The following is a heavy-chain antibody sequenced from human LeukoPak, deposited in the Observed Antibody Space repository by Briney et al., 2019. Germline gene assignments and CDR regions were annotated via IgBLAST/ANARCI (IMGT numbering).Heavy chain of an antibody. Sequence: GSGYSFTSXWXXXXRXMPGKGXXXXXXXYPXNSDTKYSPSFQGQVTISADKSISTAYLQWSSLKASDTAMYYCARAPRYCSSTSCYLGAFDMWGQGTMVTVSS. CDR2: XYPXNSDT. J-gene: IGHJ3*02. CDR3: ARAPRYCSSTSCYLGAFDM. D-gene: IGHD2-2*01. CDR1: GYSFTSXW. V-gene: IGHV5-51*01.